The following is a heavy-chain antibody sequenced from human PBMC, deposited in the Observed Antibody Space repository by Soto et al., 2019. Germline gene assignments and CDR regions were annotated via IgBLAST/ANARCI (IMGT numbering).Heavy chain of an antibody. CDR1: GFTFTRYS. J-gene: IGHJ4*02. Sequence: GGSLRLSCPASGFTFTRYSMNWVRQAPGKGLEWVSSISSTTNYIYYGDSMKGRFTISRDNAKNSLYLEMNSLRAEDTAVYYCARDSEDLTSNFDYWGQGTLVTVSS. V-gene: IGHV3-21*06. CDR2: ISSTTNYI. CDR3: ARDSEDLTSNFDY.